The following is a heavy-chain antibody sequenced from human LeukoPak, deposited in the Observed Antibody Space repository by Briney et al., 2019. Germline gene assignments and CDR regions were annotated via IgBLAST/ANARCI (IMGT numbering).Heavy chain of an antibody. J-gene: IGHJ4*02. CDR2: IWYDGSNK. D-gene: IGHD3-22*01. Sequence: SGRSLRLSCAASGFTFSSYGMHWVRQAPGKGLEWVAVIWYDGSNKYYADSVKGRFTISRDNSKNTLYLQMNSLRAEDTAVYYCASDYYDSSGYFTPIDYWGQGTLVTVSS. CDR3: ASDYYDSSGYFTPIDY. V-gene: IGHV3-33*01. CDR1: GFTFSSYG.